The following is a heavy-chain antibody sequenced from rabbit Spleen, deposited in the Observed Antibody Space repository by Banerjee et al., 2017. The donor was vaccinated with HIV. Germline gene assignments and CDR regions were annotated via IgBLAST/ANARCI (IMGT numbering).Heavy chain of an antibody. CDR1: GFSFSDRDV. D-gene: IGHD3-3*01. CDR3: ARDLVVAIGWNFNL. J-gene: IGHJ4*01. Sequence: QEQLVESGGGLVQPEGSLTLTCKASGFSFSDRDVMCWVRQAPGKGLQWIACINASTGKPVYATWASGRFTISRTSSTTVTLRMTSLTAADRATYFCARDLVVAIGWNFNLWGQGTLVTVS. V-gene: IGHV1S45*01. CDR2: INASTGKP.